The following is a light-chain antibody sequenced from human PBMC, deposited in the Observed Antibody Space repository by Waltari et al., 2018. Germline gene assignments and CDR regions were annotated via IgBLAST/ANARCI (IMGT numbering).Light chain of an antibody. CDR1: QSVGRN. V-gene: IGKV3-20*01. Sequence: DIVLTPSPGTMYLSTGGGATLSCRASQSVGRNLAWYQQKPGQAPRLLIYGTSSRATDIPDRFSGSGSGTDFSLTINRLEPEDFAVYYCQHYVRLPATFGQGTKVEIK. CDR3: QHYVRLPAT. J-gene: IGKJ1*01. CDR2: GTS.